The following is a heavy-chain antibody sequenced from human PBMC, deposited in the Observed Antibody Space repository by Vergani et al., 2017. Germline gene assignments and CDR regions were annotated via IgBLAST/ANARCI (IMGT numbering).Heavy chain of an antibody. D-gene: IGHD7-27*01. CDR1: GFSLSTSGMR. CDR3: ARSSNWGSTGFDY. J-gene: IGHJ4*02. Sequence: QVTLKESGPALVKPTQTLTLTCTFSGFSLSTSGMRVSWVRQPPGKALEWLARIDWDDDKFYSTSLKTRLTISKDTSKNQVVLTMTNMDPVDTATYYCARSSNWGSTGFDYWGQGTLVTVSS. V-gene: IGHV2-70*04. CDR2: IDWDDDK.